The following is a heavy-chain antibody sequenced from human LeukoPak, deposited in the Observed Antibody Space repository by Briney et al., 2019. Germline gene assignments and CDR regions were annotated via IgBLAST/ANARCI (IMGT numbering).Heavy chain of an antibody. J-gene: IGHJ5*02. D-gene: IGHD3-10*01. V-gene: IGHV4-61*01. CDR1: GGSVSSGSYY. CDR3: ARGKNYYGSGSYNLRPNWFDP. Sequence: SETLSLTCTVSGGSVSSGSYYWSWIRQPPGKGLEWIGYIYYSGSTNYNPSLKSRVTISVDTSKNQFSLKLSSVTAADTAVYYCARGKNYYGSGSYNLRPNWFDPWGQGTLVTVSS. CDR2: IYYSGST.